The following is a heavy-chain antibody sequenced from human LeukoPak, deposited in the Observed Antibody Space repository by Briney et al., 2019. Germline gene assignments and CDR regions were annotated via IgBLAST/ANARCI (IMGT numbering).Heavy chain of an antibody. CDR3: AKDHYDYVWGSYRPSFTAGLV. CDR2: ISGSGGST. Sequence: PGGSLRLSCAASGFTFSSYAMSWVRQAPGKGLEWVSAISGSGGSTYYADSVKGRFTISRDNSKNTLYLQMNSLKAEDTAVYYCAKDHYDYVWGSYRPSFTAGLVWGQGTLATVSS. D-gene: IGHD3-16*02. V-gene: IGHV3-23*01. J-gene: IGHJ4*02. CDR1: GFTFSSYA.